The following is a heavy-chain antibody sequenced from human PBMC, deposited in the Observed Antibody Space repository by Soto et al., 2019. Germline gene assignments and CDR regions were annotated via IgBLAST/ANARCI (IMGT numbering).Heavy chain of an antibody. CDR1: GFTFSGDW. J-gene: IGHJ5*02. CDR3: ARGPRGLYHHDH. D-gene: IGHD2-2*01. Sequence: EVQLVESGGGLVQPGGSLRLSCAASGFTFSGDWMHWVRQAAGKGLVWVSRINMDGSSTNYADSVKGRFTISRDNAKNTLYLQMNSLRVDDTAVYYCARGPRGLYHHDHWGQGALVTVSS. CDR2: INMDGSST. V-gene: IGHV3-74*01.